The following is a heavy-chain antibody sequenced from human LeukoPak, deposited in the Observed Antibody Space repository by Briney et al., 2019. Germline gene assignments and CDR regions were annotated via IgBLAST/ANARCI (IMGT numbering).Heavy chain of an antibody. CDR1: GFTFSSYT. V-gene: IGHV3-66*01. J-gene: IGHJ4*02. CDR3: AKEGITMVRGVIVHFDY. CDR2: IYSGGST. D-gene: IGHD3-10*01. Sequence: GGSLRLSCAASGFTFSSYTMSWVRQAPGKGLEWVSVIYSGGSTYYADSVKGRFTISRDNSKNTLYLQMNSLRAEDTAVYYCAKEGITMVRGVIVHFDYWGQGTLVTVSS.